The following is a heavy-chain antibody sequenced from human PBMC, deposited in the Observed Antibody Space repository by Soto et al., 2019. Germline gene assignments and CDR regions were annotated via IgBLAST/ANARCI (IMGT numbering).Heavy chain of an antibody. CDR1: GYTFTSYY. J-gene: IGHJ4*02. CDR2: INPRGGST. Sequence: ASVKVSFKASGYTFTSYYMPWVRQAPLQLLEWMGIINPRGGSTSYAQKFQGTVTMTRDTSTSTVYMALSSLRSEDTAVYYCARVGRESSSWYWFDYWGQGTLVTVSS. V-gene: IGHV1-46*01. D-gene: IGHD6-13*01. CDR3: ARVGRESSSWYWFDY.